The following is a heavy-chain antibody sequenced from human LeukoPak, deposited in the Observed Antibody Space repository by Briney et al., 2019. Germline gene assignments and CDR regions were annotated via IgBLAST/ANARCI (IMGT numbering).Heavy chain of an antibody. CDR1: GYTFTSYG. CDR3: ARGGIRGVGRPIDP. D-gene: IGHD2-8*01. CDR2: ISSYNGNT. J-gene: IGHJ5*02. Sequence: ASVKVSCKASGYTFTSYGIAWVRQAPGQGLESMGWISSYNGNTNYTQKFQGRVTMTTDTSTTTSYMQLRSLRSDDTAIYFCARGGIRGVGRPIDPWGQGTLVTVSS. V-gene: IGHV1-18*01.